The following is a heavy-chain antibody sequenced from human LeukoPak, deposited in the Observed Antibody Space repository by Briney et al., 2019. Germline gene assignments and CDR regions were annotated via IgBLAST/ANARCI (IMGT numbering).Heavy chain of an antibody. D-gene: IGHD3-16*02. V-gene: IGHV4-39*01. J-gene: IGHJ4*02. CDR2: IYYSGST. CDR1: GDSIRRDNYY. Sequence: SETLSLTCTVSGDSIRRDNYYWGWIRQPPRKGLEWIGSIYYSGSTYYNPSLKSRVSISVDPSKSQFSLKLTSVTAADTAVYYCATHPLLDYWGQGSLVTVSS. CDR3: ATHPLLDY.